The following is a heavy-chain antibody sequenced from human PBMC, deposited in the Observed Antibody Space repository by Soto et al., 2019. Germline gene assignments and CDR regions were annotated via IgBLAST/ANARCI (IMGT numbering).Heavy chain of an antibody. V-gene: IGHV5-51*03. CDR1: GFTFTSYW. CDR3: ARKGKNSRGQYWLDP. D-gene: IGHD2-15*01. CDR2: IFPDDSDT. Sequence: PVESLKISCKGSGFTFTSYWIAWVRQMPGKGLEWMGIIFPDDSDTRYSPSFQGQVTISADKSISTAYLQWSSLKASDTAMYYCARKGKNSRGQYWLDPWGQGTLVTVSS. J-gene: IGHJ5*02.